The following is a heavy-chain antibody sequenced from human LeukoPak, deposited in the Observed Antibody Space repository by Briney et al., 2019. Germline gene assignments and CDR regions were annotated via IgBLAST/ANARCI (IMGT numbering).Heavy chain of an antibody. CDR3: AKDFRPLYGRCYYYMDV. Sequence: PGGSLRLSCAASGFTFSYYSMTWVRQAPGKGLEWVSDISGSGGSTYYADSVKGRFTISRDNSKNTLYLQMNSMRAEDTAVYYCAKDFRPLYGRCYYYMDVWGKGTTVTVSS. CDR2: ISGSGGST. J-gene: IGHJ6*03. V-gene: IGHV3-23*01. D-gene: IGHD1-26*01. CDR1: GFTFSYYS.